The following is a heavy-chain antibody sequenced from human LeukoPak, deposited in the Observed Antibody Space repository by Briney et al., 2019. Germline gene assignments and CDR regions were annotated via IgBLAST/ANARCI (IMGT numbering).Heavy chain of an antibody. CDR3: AKDRGQQLSSYYFDY. D-gene: IGHD6-13*01. J-gene: IGHJ4*02. CDR1: GFNWAYW. V-gene: IGHV3-30*02. Sequence: PGGSLRLSCATSGFNWAYWMGWVRQAPGKGLEWVAFIRYDGSNKYYADSVKGRFTISRDNSKNTLYLQMNSLRAEDTAVYYCAKDRGQQLSSYYFDYWGQGTLVTVSS. CDR2: IRYDGSNK.